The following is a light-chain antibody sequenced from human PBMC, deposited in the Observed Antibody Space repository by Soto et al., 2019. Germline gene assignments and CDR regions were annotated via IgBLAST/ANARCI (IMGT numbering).Light chain of an antibody. CDR1: QSVNTKY. CDR3: QQYSDSPPT. J-gene: IGKJ1*01. CDR2: GAS. Sequence: EIVLTQSPGTLSLSPGERATLSCRASQSVNTKYLAWYQQKPGQAPRLLIYGASDRTTGTPDRFSGSGSGTDFTLTIGRLEPEDFAMYYCQQYSDSPPTFGQGTKVDIK. V-gene: IGKV3-20*01.